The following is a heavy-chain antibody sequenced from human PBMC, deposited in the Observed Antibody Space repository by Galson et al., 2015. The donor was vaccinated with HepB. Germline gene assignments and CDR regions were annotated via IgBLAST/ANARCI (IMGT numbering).Heavy chain of an antibody. Sequence: SVKVSCKASGYTFTGYYMHWVRQAPGQGLEWMGWINPNSGGTNYAQKFQGRVTMTRDTSISTAYMELSRLRSDDTAVYYCARARHIAVAGRIPGDFDYWGQGTLVTVSS. CDR2: INPNSGGT. D-gene: IGHD6-19*01. V-gene: IGHV1-2*02. CDR1: GYTFTGYY. J-gene: IGHJ4*02. CDR3: ARARHIAVAGRIPGDFDY.